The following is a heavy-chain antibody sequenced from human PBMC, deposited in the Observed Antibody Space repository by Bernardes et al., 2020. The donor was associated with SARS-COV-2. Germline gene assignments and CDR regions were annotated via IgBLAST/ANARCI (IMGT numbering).Heavy chain of an antibody. CDR3: ARGLGVPYYYDSSAERWFDP. CDR2: INHSGST. CDR1: GGSFSGYY. V-gene: IGHV4-34*01. J-gene: IGHJ5*02. Sequence: SETLSLTCAVYGGSFSGYYWSWIRQPPGKGLEWIGEINHSGSTNYNPSLKSRVTISVDTSKNQFSLKLSSVTAADTAVYYCARGLGVPYYYDSSAERWFDPWGQGTLVTVSS. D-gene: IGHD3-22*01.